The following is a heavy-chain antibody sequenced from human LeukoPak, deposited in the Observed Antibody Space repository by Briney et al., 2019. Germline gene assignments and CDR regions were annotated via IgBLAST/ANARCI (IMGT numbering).Heavy chain of an antibody. V-gene: IGHV3-23*01. D-gene: IGHD4-17*01. Sequence: PGGSLRLSCAASGFTFSSYALSWVRQAPGKGLEWVSAISGSGAGTYYADSVQGRFTISRDNSKNTLYLQMNSLRAEDTAVYYCAEDPEMTTVTPSFFDYWGQGTLVTVSS. CDR1: GFTFSSYA. CDR3: AEDPEMTTVTPSFFDY. CDR2: ISGSGAGT. J-gene: IGHJ4*02.